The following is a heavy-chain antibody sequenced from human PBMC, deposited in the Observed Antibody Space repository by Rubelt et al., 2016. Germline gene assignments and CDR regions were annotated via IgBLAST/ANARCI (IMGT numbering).Heavy chain of an antibody. V-gene: IGHV4-59*08. CDR3: AGHGAVLNWFFDL. Sequence: QVQLQESGPGLVKPSETLSLSCTVSGGSISGYYWSWIRQPPGKGLEWIGSISYSGSTYYNPSLKSRVTVSVDTSKNQFSLRRNSETAADTAVYYCAGHGAVLNWFFDLWGRGTLVTVSS. D-gene: IGHD3-16*01. J-gene: IGHJ2*01. CDR2: ISYSGST. CDR1: GGSISGYY.